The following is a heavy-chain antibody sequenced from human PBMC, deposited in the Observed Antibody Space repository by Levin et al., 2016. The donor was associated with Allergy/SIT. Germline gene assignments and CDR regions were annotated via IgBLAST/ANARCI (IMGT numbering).Heavy chain of an antibody. D-gene: IGHD5-12*01. CDR3: ARADSGYDYDYYYGMDV. CDR2: IIPIFGTA. Sequence: WVRQAPGQGLEWMGGIIPIFGTANYAQKFQGRVTITADESTSTAYMELSSLRSEDTAVYYCARADSGYDYDYYYGMDVWGQGTTVTVSS. J-gene: IGHJ6*02. V-gene: IGHV1-69*01.